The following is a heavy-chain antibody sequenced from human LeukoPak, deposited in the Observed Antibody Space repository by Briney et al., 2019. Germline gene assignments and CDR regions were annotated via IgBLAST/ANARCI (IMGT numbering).Heavy chain of an antibody. CDR1: GFTFNSYD. Sequence: GGSLRLSCAASGFTFNSYDMYWVRHATGKGLEWVSAIGTAGDTYYPGSVKGRFTISRENAKNSLYLQMNSLRVGDTAVYYCVRGPYCSGGSCYGHFDHWGQGTLVTASS. D-gene: IGHD2-15*01. CDR2: IGTAGDT. V-gene: IGHV3-13*01. CDR3: VRGPYCSGGSCYGHFDH. J-gene: IGHJ4*02.